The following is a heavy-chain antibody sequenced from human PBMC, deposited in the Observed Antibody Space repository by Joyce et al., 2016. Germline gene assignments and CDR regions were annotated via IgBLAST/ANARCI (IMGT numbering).Heavy chain of an antibody. J-gene: IGHJ6*02. CDR1: GSTLTDLS. CDR3: AGLRYYGTYGLDV. V-gene: IGHV1-24*01. D-gene: IGHD1-26*01. CDR2: FDPEEGEL. Sequence: QVILVQSGPEVKKPGASVTISCKVFGSTLTDLSIHWVRQVPGKGLEWVGGFDPEEGELSDGHRFEDRGTMTEDSSTQTAKMALTSLTSDDTALYWCAGLRYYGTYGLDVWGQGTTVSVSS.